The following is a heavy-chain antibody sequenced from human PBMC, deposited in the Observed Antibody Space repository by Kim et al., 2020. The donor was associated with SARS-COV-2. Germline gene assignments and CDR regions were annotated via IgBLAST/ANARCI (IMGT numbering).Heavy chain of an antibody. Sequence: ASVKVSCKASGYTFTSYGISWVRQAPGQGLEWMGWISAYNGNTNYAQKLQGRVTMTTDTSTSTAYMELRSLRSDDTAVYYCARDRQGYCSGGSCYFDFDYWGQGTLVTVSS. CDR1: GYTFTSYG. CDR3: ARDRQGYCSGGSCYFDFDY. V-gene: IGHV1-18*01. J-gene: IGHJ4*02. CDR2: ISAYNGNT. D-gene: IGHD2-15*01.